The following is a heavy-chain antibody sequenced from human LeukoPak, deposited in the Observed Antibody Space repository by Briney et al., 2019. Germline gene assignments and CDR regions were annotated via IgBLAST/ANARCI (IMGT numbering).Heavy chain of an antibody. D-gene: IGHD3-10*01. J-gene: IGHJ4*02. Sequence: GESLKISCKGSGYSFTSYWIGWVRQMPGKGLEWMGIIYPGDSDARYSPSFQGQVTISADKSISTAYLQWSSLKASDTAMYYCARQTRWFGEVYYFDYWGQGTLVTVSS. CDR1: GYSFTSYW. CDR3: ARQTRWFGEVYYFDY. V-gene: IGHV5-51*01. CDR2: IYPGDSDA.